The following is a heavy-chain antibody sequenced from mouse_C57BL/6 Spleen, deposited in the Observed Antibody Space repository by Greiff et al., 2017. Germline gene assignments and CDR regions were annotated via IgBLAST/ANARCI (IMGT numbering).Heavy chain of an antibody. V-gene: IGHV14-4*01. CDR2: IDPENGDT. J-gene: IGHJ3*01. Sequence: EVQLQQSGAELVRPGASVKLSCTASGFNIKDDYMHWVKQRPEQGLEWIGWIDPENGDTEYASKFQGKATITADTSSNTAYLQLSSLTSEDTAVYYCTIIPLIITVVATWGQGTLVTVSA. CDR3: TIIPLIITVVAT. CDR1: GFNIKDDY. D-gene: IGHD1-1*01.